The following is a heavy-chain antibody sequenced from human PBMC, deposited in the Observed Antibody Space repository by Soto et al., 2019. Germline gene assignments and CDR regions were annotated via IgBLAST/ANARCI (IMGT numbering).Heavy chain of an antibody. V-gene: IGHV1-8*01. D-gene: IGHD1-26*01. J-gene: IGHJ4*02. Sequence: ASVEVSCKXSGYTFTSYDINWVRQATGQGLEWMGWMNPNSGNTGYAQKFQGRVTMTRNTSISTAYMELSSLRSEDTAVYYCPRGRSGSYGYWGQGTLVTVSS. CDR1: GYTFTSYD. CDR2: MNPNSGNT. CDR3: PRGRSGSYGY.